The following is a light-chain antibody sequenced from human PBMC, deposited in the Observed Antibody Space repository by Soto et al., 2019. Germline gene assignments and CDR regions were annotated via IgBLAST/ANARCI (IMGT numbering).Light chain of an antibody. V-gene: IGKV3-15*01. CDR1: LTVSNN. J-gene: IGKJ3*01. CDR3: QQYNNWPPGAT. Sequence: DIVMTQSPATLSVSPGERATLSCRASLTVSNNLAWYQQKPGQAPRLLICYASTRATGIPDRFSGSGSVKDFTLTISSVQSEDVAVYYCQQYNNWPPGATFGPGTRVDIK. CDR2: YAS.